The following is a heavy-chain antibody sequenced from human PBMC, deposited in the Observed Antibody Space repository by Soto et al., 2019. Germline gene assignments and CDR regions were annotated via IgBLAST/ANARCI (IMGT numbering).Heavy chain of an antibody. CDR2: ISWNSGSI. V-gene: IGHV3-9*01. Sequence: EVQLVESGGGLVQPGRSLRLSCAASGFTFDDYAMHWVRQAPGKGLEWVSCISWNSGSIGYADSVKGRFTISRDNAKNSLYLQMNSLRGEDTALYYCAKGWGLGQWLPFDYWGQGTLVTVSS. CDR3: AKGWGLGQWLPFDY. CDR1: GFTFDDYA. J-gene: IGHJ4*02. D-gene: IGHD6-19*01.